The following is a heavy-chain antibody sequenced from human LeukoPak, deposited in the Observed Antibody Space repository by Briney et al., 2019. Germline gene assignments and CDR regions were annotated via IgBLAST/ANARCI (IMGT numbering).Heavy chain of an antibody. J-gene: IGHJ4*02. CDR3: ARGVYIAAAQYGY. CDR2: IYYSRTT. CDR1: GGSLSSYY. D-gene: IGHD6-13*01. V-gene: IGHV4-59*01. Sequence: SETLSLTCTVSGGSLSSYYWSWLGQPPGKGREGIGYIYYSRTTNYIPSLKSRVTISVDTSKNQFSLKLSSVTAADTAVYYCARGVYIAAAQYGYWGQGTLVTVSS.